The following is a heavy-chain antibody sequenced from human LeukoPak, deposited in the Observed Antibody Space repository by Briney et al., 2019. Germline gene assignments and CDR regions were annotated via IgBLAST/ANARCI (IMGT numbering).Heavy chain of an antibody. CDR1: GGSISSYY. CDR3: ARLGSTFDI. Sequence: SETLSLTCTVSGGSISSYYWSWIRQPPGRGLEWIGYIYYTGSTNYDPSLKSRVTISVDTAKNQFSLRLSSVTAADTAVYYCARLGSTFDIWGQGTMVTVSS. CDR2: IYYTGST. D-gene: IGHD2-2*01. V-gene: IGHV4-59*08. J-gene: IGHJ3*02.